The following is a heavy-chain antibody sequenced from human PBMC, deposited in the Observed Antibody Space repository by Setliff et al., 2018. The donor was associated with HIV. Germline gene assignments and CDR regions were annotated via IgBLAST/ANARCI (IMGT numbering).Heavy chain of an antibody. CDR3: ARSPTSNYLYYFDY. J-gene: IGHJ4*02. Sequence: SETLSLTCAAYGGSFSDYYWIWIRQSPGKGLEWIGEINHSGSANYNPSLKSRVTISVDTSKNQFSLKLSSVTAADTAVYYCARSPTSNYLYYFDYWGQGTLVTVPQ. D-gene: IGHD4-4*01. CDR1: GGSFSDYY. V-gene: IGHV4-34*01. CDR2: INHSGSA.